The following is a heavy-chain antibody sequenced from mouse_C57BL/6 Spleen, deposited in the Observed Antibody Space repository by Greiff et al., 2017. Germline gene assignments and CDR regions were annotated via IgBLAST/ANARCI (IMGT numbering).Heavy chain of an antibody. Sequence: EVKLQESGAELVKPGASVKLSCTASGFNIKDYYMHWVKQRTEQGLEWIGRIDPEDGETKYAPKFQGKATITADTSSNPAYLQLSSLTSEDTAVYYCARREIYDGYPTGAMDYWGQGTSVTVSS. CDR1: GFNIKDYY. D-gene: IGHD2-3*01. CDR3: ARREIYDGYPTGAMDY. CDR2: IDPEDGET. J-gene: IGHJ4*01. V-gene: IGHV14-2*01.